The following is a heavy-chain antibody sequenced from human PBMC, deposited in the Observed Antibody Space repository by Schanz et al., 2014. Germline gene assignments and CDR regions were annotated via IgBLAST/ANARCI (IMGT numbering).Heavy chain of an antibody. CDR1: GFSFDSYN. D-gene: IGHD1-26*01. V-gene: IGHV3-30*18. J-gene: IGHJ6*02. CDR2: ISSDETVT. CDR3: VKDLQRELLRDDHYYGMDV. Sequence: VQLVESGGGLVKPGGSLRLSCTASGFSFDSYNMNWVRQSPGKGLEWVAVISSDETVTYYVDSVKGRFTISRDNSKNTMYLQMNSLRAEDTAVYYCVKDLQRELLRDDHYYGMDVWGQGTTVTVSS.